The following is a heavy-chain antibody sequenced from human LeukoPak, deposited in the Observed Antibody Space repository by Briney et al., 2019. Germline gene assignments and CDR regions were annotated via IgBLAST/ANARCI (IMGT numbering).Heavy chain of an antibody. V-gene: IGHV3-64*01. CDR3: VREGVEMATISAFDI. CDR1: GFTFSSYT. J-gene: IGHJ3*02. CDR2: ISNNGGTT. Sequence: GGSLRLSCAASGFTFSSYTMHWVRQAPGKGLEYVSAISNNGGTTYYANSVKGRFTISRDNSKNTLYLQMSSLRAEDTAVYYCVREGVEMATISAFDIWGQGTMVTVSS. D-gene: IGHD5-24*01.